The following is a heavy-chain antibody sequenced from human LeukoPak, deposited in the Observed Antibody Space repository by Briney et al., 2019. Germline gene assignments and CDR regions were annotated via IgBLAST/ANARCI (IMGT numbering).Heavy chain of an antibody. CDR2: INHSGST. Sequence: SETLSLTCAVYGGSFSGYYWSWIRQPPGKGLEWIGEINHSGSTNYNPSLKSRVTISVDTSKNQFSLKLSSVTAADTAVYYCARRAKAWIQLWLHPYYYYYMDVWGKGTTVTISS. V-gene: IGHV4-34*01. J-gene: IGHJ6*03. CDR1: GGSFSGYY. D-gene: IGHD5-18*01. CDR3: ARRAKAWIQLWLHPYYYYYMDV.